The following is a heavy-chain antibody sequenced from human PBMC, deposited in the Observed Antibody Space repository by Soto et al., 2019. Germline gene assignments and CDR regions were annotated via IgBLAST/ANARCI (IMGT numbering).Heavy chain of an antibody. CDR2: INPNNGAT. J-gene: IGHJ5*02. Sequence: QVQLVQSGAEVKKPGASVKVSCKAPRYIFTAYFMHWLRQAPGQGLDWMGWINPNNGATHYGLSFQGRVTMTRDTSISTAYMELSSLRSDVTAVYYCASHEPGARFDPWGQGTLVIVSS. V-gene: IGHV1-2*02. CDR1: RYIFTAYF. CDR3: ASHEPGARFDP.